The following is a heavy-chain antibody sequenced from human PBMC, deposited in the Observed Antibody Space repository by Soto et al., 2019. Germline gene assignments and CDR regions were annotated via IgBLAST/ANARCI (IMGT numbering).Heavy chain of an antibody. V-gene: IGHV3-21*01. CDR3: ARVGETLASTYYYYGMDV. D-gene: IGHD2-2*01. CDR1: GFTFSSYS. J-gene: IGHJ6*02. CDR2: ISSSSSYI. Sequence: GGSLRLSCAASGFTFSSYSMNWVRQAPGKGLEWVSSISSSSSYIYYADSVKGRFTISRDNSKNTLYLQMNSLRAEDTAVYYCARVGETLASTYYYYGMDVWGQGTTVTVSS.